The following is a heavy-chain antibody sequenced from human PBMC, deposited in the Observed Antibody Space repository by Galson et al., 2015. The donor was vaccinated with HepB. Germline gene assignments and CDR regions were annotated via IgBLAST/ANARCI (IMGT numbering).Heavy chain of an antibody. D-gene: IGHD3-10*01. Sequence: SLRLSCAASGFTFSRYGMHWVRQAPGKGLEWVAVISYDGSNKYYAASVKGRFTVSRDNSKNTLYVQMNSLRADDTAVYYCARDDYYGSGSPAYIMDVWGQGTTVTVSS. CDR2: ISYDGSNK. CDR3: ARDDYYGSGSPAYIMDV. CDR1: GFTFSRYG. J-gene: IGHJ6*02. V-gene: IGHV3-30-3*01.